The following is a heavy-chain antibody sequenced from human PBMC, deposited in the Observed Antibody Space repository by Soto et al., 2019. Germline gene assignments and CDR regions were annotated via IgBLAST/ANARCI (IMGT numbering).Heavy chain of an antibody. D-gene: IGHD3-22*01. Sequence: GGSLRLSCAASGFTFSDYYMSWIRQAPGKGLEWVSYISSSSSYTNYADSVRGRFTISRDNAKNSLYLQMNSLRAEDTAVYYCARRLGDSSGWDDMGYYYGMDVWGQGTTVTVSS. CDR2: ISSSSSYT. J-gene: IGHJ6*02. CDR1: GFTFSDYY. CDR3: ARRLGDSSGWDDMGYYYGMDV. V-gene: IGHV3-11*06.